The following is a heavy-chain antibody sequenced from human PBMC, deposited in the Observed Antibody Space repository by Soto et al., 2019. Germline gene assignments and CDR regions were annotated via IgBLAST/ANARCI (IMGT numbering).Heavy chain of an antibody. CDR3: TSLHPYYDSSGYYYWFDP. V-gene: IGHV1-69*06. CDR2: IIPIFGTA. D-gene: IGHD3-22*01. J-gene: IGHJ5*02. CDR1: GGTFSSYA. Sequence: QVQLVQSGAEVKKPGSSVKVSCKASGGTFSSYAISWVRQAPGQGLEWMGGIIPIFGTANYAQKFQGRVTITADKCTSTAYMELSSLRSEDTAVYYCTSLHPYYDSSGYYYWFDPWGQGTLVTVSS.